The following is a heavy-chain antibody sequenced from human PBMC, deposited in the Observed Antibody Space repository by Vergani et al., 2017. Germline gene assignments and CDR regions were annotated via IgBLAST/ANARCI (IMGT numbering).Heavy chain of an antibody. CDR3: AKDVFVAGTDAFDI. J-gene: IGHJ3*02. CDR2: ISWNSDII. Sequence: EVQLVESGGGLEQPGRSLRLSCAASGFIFDDYAMHWVRQAPGKGLEWVSGISWNSDIIGYADSVKGRFTISRDNAKNSLYLQMNSQRVEDTALYYCAKDVFVAGTDAFDIWGQGTMVTVSS. D-gene: IGHD2-15*01. CDR1: GFIFDDYA. V-gene: IGHV3-9*01.